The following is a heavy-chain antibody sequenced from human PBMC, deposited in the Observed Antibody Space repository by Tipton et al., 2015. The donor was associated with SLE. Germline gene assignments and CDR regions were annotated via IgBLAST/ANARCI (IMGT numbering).Heavy chain of an antibody. J-gene: IGHJ2*01. CDR2: ISGSGGST. V-gene: IGHV3-23*01. CDR1: GFTFSSYA. CDR3: ASRSPVGAAIYWYFDL. D-gene: IGHD6-25*01. Sequence: GSLRLSCAASGFTFSSYAMSWVRQAPGKGLEWVSAISGSGGSTYYADSVKGRFTISRDNSKNTLYLQMNSLRAEDTAVYYCASRSPVGAAIYWYFDLWGRGTLVTVSS.